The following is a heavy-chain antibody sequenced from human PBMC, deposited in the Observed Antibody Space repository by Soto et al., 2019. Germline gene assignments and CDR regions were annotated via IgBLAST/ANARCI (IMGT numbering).Heavy chain of an antibody. CDR3: AREASYDFWSGYYGYYYSGMDV. CDR1: GDSVSSNSSA. J-gene: IGHJ6*02. D-gene: IGHD3-3*01. CDR2: TYYRSKWYN. Sequence: PSQTLSLTCAISGDSVSSNSSAWNWIRQSPSRGLEWLGRTYYRSKWYNDYAVSVKSRITINPDTSKNQFSLQLNSVTPEDTAVYYCAREASYDFWSGYYGYYYSGMDVWGQGTTVTVSS. V-gene: IGHV6-1*01.